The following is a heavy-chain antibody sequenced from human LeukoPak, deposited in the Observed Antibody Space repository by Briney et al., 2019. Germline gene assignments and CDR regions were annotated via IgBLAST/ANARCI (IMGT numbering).Heavy chain of an antibody. CDR1: GGSISSYY. J-gene: IGHJ1*01. Sequence: SETLSLTCTVSGGSISSYYWSWIRQPPGKGLEWIGYIYYSGSTNYNPSLKSRVTISVDPSKSQFSLKLSSVTAADTAVYYCARDSGYLAEYFQHWGQGTLVTVSS. CDR3: ARDSGYLAEYFQH. V-gene: IGHV4-59*01. D-gene: IGHD5-12*01. CDR2: IYYSGST.